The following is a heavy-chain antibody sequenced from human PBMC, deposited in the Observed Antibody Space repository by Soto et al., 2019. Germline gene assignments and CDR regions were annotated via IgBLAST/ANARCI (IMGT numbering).Heavy chain of an antibody. CDR3: VRAVANGEAL. CDR2: ISGSSSTI. CDR1: GFTFSSYS. V-gene: IGHV3-48*02. J-gene: IGHJ4*02. D-gene: IGHD2-15*01. Sequence: GGSLRLSCAASGFTFSSYSMNWVRQAPGEGLEWVSNISGSSSTIYYADSVKGRSTISRDNAKFSLYLQMNSLRDEDSAVYYCVRAVANGEALWGQGTLVTVSS.